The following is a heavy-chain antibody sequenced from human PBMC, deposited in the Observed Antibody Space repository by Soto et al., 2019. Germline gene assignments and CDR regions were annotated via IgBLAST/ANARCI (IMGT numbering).Heavy chain of an antibody. Sequence: QVQLVESGGGVVQPGRSLRLSCAASGFTFSSYAMHWVRQAPGKGLEWVAVISYDGSNKYYADSVKGRFTISRDNSKNTLYLQMNSLRAEDTAVYYCARRYSGSYFDEYFQHWGQGTLVTVSS. J-gene: IGHJ1*01. D-gene: IGHD1-26*01. CDR1: GFTFSSYA. V-gene: IGHV3-30-3*01. CDR3: ARRYSGSYFDEYFQH. CDR2: ISYDGSNK.